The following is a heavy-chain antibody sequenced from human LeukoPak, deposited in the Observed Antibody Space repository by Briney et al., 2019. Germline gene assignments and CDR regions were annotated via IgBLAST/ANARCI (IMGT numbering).Heavy chain of an antibody. CDR1: GYTFTSYG. CDR2: IIPILGIA. Sequence: SVKVSCKASGYTFTSYGISWVRQAPGQGLEWMGRIIPILGIANYAQKFQGRVTITADKSTSTAYMKLSSLRSEDTAVYYCAREKEIAAAGTILPGGGVPGWFDPWGQGTLVTVSS. J-gene: IGHJ5*02. D-gene: IGHD6-13*01. CDR3: AREKEIAAAGTILPGGGVPGWFDP. V-gene: IGHV1-69*04.